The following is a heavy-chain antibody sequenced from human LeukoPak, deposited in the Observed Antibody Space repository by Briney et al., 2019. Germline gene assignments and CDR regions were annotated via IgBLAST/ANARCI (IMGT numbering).Heavy chain of an antibody. Sequence: PSETLSLTCTVSGGSISSSSYYWGWIRQPPGKGLEWIGSIYYSGSTYYNPSLKSRVTISVDTSKNQFSLKLSSVTAADTAVYYCARVPYDILTGYPFGMDVWGKGTTVTISS. D-gene: IGHD3-9*01. CDR1: GGSISSSSYY. V-gene: IGHV4-39*07. CDR3: ARVPYDILTGYPFGMDV. CDR2: IYYSGST. J-gene: IGHJ6*04.